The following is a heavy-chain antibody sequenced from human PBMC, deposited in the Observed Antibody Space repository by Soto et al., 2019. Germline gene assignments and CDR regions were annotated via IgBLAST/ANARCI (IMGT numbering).Heavy chain of an antibody. CDR2: FDPEDDEI. Sequence: VQLVQSGAEVKKPGASVKVSCKVSGDTLTDLSIHWVRQAPGKGLEWMGRFDPEDDEIVYAEKFQGRITMTEDTSTDTSYMEVTSLTSEDTAVYYCATERLGFCDSDNCYRHYFDSWGQGTLVIVSS. J-gene: IGHJ4*02. V-gene: IGHV1-24*01. CDR1: GDTLTDLS. D-gene: IGHD2-21*02. CDR3: ATERLGFCDSDNCYRHYFDS.